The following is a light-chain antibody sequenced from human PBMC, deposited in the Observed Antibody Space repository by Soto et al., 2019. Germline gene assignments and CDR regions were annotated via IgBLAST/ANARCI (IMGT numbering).Light chain of an antibody. V-gene: IGLV2-11*01. CDR1: SSDVGGHNY. CDR2: SVS. Sequence: QSALTQPRSVSGSPGQSVTISCTGTSSDVGGHNYVSWYQQHPGKAPKLMISSVSKRPSGVSNRFSGSKSGNTASLTISGLKVEDEADYYCCSSGGSPTYVFGTGTK. CDR3: CSSGGSPTYV. J-gene: IGLJ1*01.